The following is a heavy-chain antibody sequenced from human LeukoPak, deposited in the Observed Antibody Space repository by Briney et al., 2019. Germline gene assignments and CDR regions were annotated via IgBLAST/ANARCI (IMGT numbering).Heavy chain of an antibody. CDR1: VGSFRGYY. J-gene: IGHJ3*02. Sequence: PSETLSLTCAVYVGSFRGYYWSWIRQPPGTGLASIGYIYYSEISYYNPSLNSRVTISVDTSNNQFSLKLSSVTAADMAAYYCARSGDYDYVCGSYLGLVDIWGQGTMVTVSS. CDR2: IYYSEIS. CDR3: ARSGDYDYVCGSYLGLVDI. V-gene: IGHV4-34*09. D-gene: IGHD3-16*01.